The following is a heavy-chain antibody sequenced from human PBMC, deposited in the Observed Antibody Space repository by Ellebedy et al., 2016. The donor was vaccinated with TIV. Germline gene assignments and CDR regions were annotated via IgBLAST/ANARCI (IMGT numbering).Heavy chain of an antibody. V-gene: IGHV4-4*02. CDR3: ARVMTTVTKVFDY. D-gene: IGHD4-17*01. J-gene: IGHJ4*02. CDR1: GGSISSSNW. Sequence: SETLSLTXAVSGGSISSSNWWSWVRQPPGKGLEWIGEISLSGSTKYKPSLKSRVTISVDTSKNQFSLKLSSVTAADTAVYYCARVMTTVTKVFDYWGQGTLVTVSS. CDR2: ISLSGST.